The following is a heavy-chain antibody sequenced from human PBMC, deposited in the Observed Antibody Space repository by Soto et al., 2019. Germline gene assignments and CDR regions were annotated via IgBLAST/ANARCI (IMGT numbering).Heavy chain of an antibody. V-gene: IGHV3-15*01. Sequence: XXSLSLSFATSGFTVSSNYMRWIPQAPGKGLEWVGRIKSKTDGGTTDYAAPVKGRFTISRDDSKNTLYLQMNTLKTEDTAVYYCTTDLHTVVTRAWGQGTLVTVSS. CDR3: TTDLHTVVTRA. CDR2: IKSKTDGGTT. CDR1: GFTVSSNY. D-gene: IGHD2-15*01. J-gene: IGHJ1*01.